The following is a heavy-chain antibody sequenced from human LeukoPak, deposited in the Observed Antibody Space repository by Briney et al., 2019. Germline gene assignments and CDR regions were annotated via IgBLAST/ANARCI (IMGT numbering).Heavy chain of an antibody. V-gene: IGHV1-69*13. Sequence: ASVKVSCKASGGTFSSYAISWMRQAPGQGLEWMGGIIPIFGTANYAQKFQGRVTITADESTSTAYMELSSLRSEDTAVYYCARGSHDFWRGYSPPLDYWGPGTLVTVS. CDR3: ARGSHDFWRGYSPPLDY. D-gene: IGHD3-3*01. CDR1: GGTFSSYA. J-gene: IGHJ4*02. CDR2: IIPIFGTA.